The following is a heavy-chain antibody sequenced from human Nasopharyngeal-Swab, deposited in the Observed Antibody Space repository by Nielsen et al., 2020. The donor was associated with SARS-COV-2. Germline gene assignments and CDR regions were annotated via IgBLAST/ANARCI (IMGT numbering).Heavy chain of an antibody. CDR3: AKDRDSGNDSGEYYHYYGMDV. CDR2: ISGADDST. V-gene: IGHV3-23*01. Sequence: GESLKISCSASGFIFKNYAMNWVRQAPGRGLEWVSAISGADDSTKYADSVKGRFTISRDKSKNTLDLQMNSLRTEDTAMYYCAKDRDSGNDSGEYYHYYGMDVWGQGTSVTVS. D-gene: IGHD5-12*01. J-gene: IGHJ6*02. CDR1: GFIFKNYA.